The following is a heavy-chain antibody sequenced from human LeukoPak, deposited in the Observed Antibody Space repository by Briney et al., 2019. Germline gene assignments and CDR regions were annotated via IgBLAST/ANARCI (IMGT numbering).Heavy chain of an antibody. J-gene: IGHJ4*02. CDR2: INPNSGGT. Sequence: ASVKVSCKASGYTFTGYYMHWVRQAPGQGLEWMGWINPNSGGTNYAQKFQGRVTMTRDTSISTAYMELSRLRSDDTAVYYCARDSCSSTSCYYFDYWGQGTLVTVSS. CDR3: ARDSCSSTSCYYFDY. D-gene: IGHD2-2*01. V-gene: IGHV1-2*02. CDR1: GYTFTGYY.